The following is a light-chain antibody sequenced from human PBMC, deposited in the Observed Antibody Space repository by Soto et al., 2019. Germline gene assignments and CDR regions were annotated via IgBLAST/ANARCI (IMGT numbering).Light chain of an antibody. CDR2: GAS. V-gene: IGKV3-20*01. Sequence: EIVLTQSPGTLSLSPMEIATLSFMASQSVDSSYLAWYQQKPGQAPRLLIYGASTRAAGIPDRFGGSGSGADFTLTISRLEPEDFAVYYCQQYGRSPRTFGQGTKVDIK. CDR1: QSVDSSY. CDR3: QQYGRSPRT. J-gene: IGKJ1*01.